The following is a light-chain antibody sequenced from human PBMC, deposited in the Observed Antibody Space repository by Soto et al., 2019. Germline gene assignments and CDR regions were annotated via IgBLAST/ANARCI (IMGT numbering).Light chain of an antibody. Sequence: QSVLTQPPSASETPGQSVTISCSGSSSNIGSKPVNWYQQLPGTAPKLLLYRNNQRPSGVPDRFSGSKSGTSASLVISGLQSEDEADYYCAAWDDSLNGVVFGGGTKLTVL. CDR1: SSNIGSKP. J-gene: IGLJ2*01. CDR2: RNN. CDR3: AAWDDSLNGVV. V-gene: IGLV1-44*01.